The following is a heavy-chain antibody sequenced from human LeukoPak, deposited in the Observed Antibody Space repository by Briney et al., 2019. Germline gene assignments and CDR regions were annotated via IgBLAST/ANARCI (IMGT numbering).Heavy chain of an antibody. Sequence: GGSLRLSCAASGFTVSNNFMSWVHQAPGKGLELVSLIYSGGTTKYADSVRGRFTISRDNSKNTLYLQMNSLRAEDTAVYYCARDQPVVTPLGYWGQGTLVTVSS. D-gene: IGHD4-23*01. V-gene: IGHV3-53*01. CDR1: GFTVSNNF. CDR3: ARDQPVVTPLGY. CDR2: IYSGGTT. J-gene: IGHJ4*02.